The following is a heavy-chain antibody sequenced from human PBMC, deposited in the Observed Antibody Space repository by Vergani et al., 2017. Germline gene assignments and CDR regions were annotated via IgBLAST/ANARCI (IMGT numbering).Heavy chain of an antibody. V-gene: IGHV3-33*01. Sequence: QVQLVESGGGVVQPGRSLRLSCAASGFTFSSYGMHWVRQAPGKGLEWVAVIWYDGSNKYYADSVKGRFTISRDNSKNTLYLQMNSLRAEDTAVYYCARGTCSSTSCYGNYYYGMDVWGQGTTVTVSS. J-gene: IGHJ6*02. CDR3: ARGTCSSTSCYGNYYYGMDV. D-gene: IGHD2-2*01. CDR2: IWYDGSNK. CDR1: GFTFSSYG.